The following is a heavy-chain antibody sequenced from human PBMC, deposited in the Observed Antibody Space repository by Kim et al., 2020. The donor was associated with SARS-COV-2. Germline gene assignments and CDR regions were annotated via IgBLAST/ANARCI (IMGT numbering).Heavy chain of an antibody. CDR3: ARDMIGVVPAAKYYYYGMDV. D-gene: IGHD2-2*01. CDR2: IIPIFGTA. Sequence: SVKVSCKASGGTFSSYAISWVRQAPGQGLEWMGGIIPIFGTANYAQKFQGRVTITADESTSTAYMELSSLRSEDTAVYYCARDMIGVVPAAKYYYYGMDVWGQGTTVTVSS. J-gene: IGHJ6*02. V-gene: IGHV1-69*13. CDR1: GGTFSSYA.